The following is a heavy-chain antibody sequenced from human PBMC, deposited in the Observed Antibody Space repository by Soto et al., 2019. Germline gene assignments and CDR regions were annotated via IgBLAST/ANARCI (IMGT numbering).Heavy chain of an antibody. CDR3: AKDPRYCSGGSCYRYFDY. V-gene: IGHV3-9*01. Sequence: GGSLRLSCAASGFTFSSYAMSWVRQAPGKGLEWVSGISWNSGSIGYADSVKGRFTISRDNAKNSLYLQMNSLRAEDTALYYCAKDPRYCSGGSCYRYFDYWGQGTLVTVSS. CDR1: GFTFSSYA. J-gene: IGHJ4*02. CDR2: ISWNSGSI. D-gene: IGHD2-15*01.